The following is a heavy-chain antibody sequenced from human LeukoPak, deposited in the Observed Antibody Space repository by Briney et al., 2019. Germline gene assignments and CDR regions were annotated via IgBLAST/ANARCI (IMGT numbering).Heavy chain of an antibody. CDR2: ISGSGGST. V-gene: IGHV3-23*01. Sequence: GGSLRLSCAASGFTFSDYYMSWVRQAPGKGLEWVSAISGSGGSTYYADSVKGRFTISRDNSKNTLYLQMNSLRAEDTAVYYCAKDLIMVAAGTSDWFDPWGQGTLVTVSS. D-gene: IGHD6-13*01. CDR3: AKDLIMVAAGTSDWFDP. J-gene: IGHJ5*02. CDR1: GFTFSDYY.